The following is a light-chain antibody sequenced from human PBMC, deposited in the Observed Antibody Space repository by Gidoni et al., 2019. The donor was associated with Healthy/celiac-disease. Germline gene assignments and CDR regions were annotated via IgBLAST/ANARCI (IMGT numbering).Light chain of an antibody. CDR2: GAS. J-gene: IGKJ2*01. Sequence: EIVMTQSPATLSVSPGERATLSCRASQSVSSNLSWYQQKPGQAPRLLIYGASTRATSIPARFSGSGSGTEFTLTISSLQSEDFAVYYCQQYNNWPPPMYTFGQGTKLEIK. V-gene: IGKV3-15*01. CDR3: QQYNNWPPPMYT. CDR1: QSVSSN.